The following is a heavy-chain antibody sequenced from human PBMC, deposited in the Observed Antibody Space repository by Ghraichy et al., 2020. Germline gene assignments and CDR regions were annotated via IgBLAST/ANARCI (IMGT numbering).Heavy chain of an antibody. Sequence: GGSLRLSCAVSGFSFSSYSLNWVRQAPGKGLEWISSLSSSSSYIKYADSVKGRFTISRDNAKNLTYLQMNSLRAEDTAVYYCARAGGSILAGYYPTQYYFDYWGQGTLVTVSS. J-gene: IGHJ4*02. CDR3: ARAGGSILAGYYPTQYYFDY. D-gene: IGHD3-9*01. CDR1: GFSFSSYS. CDR2: LSSSSSYI. V-gene: IGHV3-21*01.